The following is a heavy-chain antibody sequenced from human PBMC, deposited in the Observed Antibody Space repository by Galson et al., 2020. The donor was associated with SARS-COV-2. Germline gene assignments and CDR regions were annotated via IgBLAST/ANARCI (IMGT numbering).Heavy chain of an antibody. V-gene: IGHV3-48*03. CDR3: AREGAYDILTSNYYYYCMDV. J-gene: IGHJ6*02. CDR2: ISNSGTTV. Sequence: GGSLRLSCAASGFSFRSYEMNWVRQAPGKGLEWVSYISNSGTTVYYANSVKGRFTISRDNAKNSLYLQVNSLRAEDTAVYYCAREGAYDILTSNYYYYCMDVWGQGTTVTVSS. CDR1: GFSFRSYE. D-gene: IGHD3-9*01.